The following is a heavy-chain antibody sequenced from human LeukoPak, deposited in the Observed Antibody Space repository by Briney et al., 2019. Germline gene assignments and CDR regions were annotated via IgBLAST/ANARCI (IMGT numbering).Heavy chain of an antibody. CDR1: GGSISGYY. CDR3: ARIPKEYCSGGSCSDY. V-gene: IGHV4-34*01. D-gene: IGHD2-15*01. Sequence: KPSETLSLTCTVSGGSISGYYWSWIRQPPGKGLEWIGEINHSGSTNYNPSLKSRVTISVDTSKNQFSLKLSSVTAADTAVYYCARIPKEYCSGGSCSDYWGQGTLVTVSS. CDR2: INHSGST. J-gene: IGHJ4*02.